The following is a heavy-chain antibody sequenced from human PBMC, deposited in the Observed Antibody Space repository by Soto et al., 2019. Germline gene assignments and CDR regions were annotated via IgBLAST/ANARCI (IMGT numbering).Heavy chain of an antibody. J-gene: IGHJ4*02. CDR1: GGSVSSGSYY. CDR3: ARVKWKGRHLIDY. Sequence: SETLSLTCTVSGGSVSSGSYYWSWIRQPPGKGLEWIGYIYYSGSTNYNPSLKSRVTISVDTSKNQFSLKLSSVTAADTAVYYCARVKWKGRHLIDYWGQGTLVTVSS. D-gene: IGHD1-1*01. CDR2: IYYSGST. V-gene: IGHV4-61*01.